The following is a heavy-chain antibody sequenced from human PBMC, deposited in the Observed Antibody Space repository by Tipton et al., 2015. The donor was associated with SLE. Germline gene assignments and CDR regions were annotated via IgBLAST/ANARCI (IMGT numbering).Heavy chain of an antibody. CDR2: IYGGGGT. Sequence: LRLSCTVSGASISTYYWSWIRQAPGKGLEWIGYIYGGGGTHYNPSLHSRVTVSVDASKNQFSLRLTSVTAADTAVYYCARHFPRQVNDLYFFDYWGQGTLVTVSS. D-gene: IGHD1-1*01. CDR3: ARHFPRQVNDLYFFDY. J-gene: IGHJ4*02. CDR1: GASISTYY. V-gene: IGHV4-59*08.